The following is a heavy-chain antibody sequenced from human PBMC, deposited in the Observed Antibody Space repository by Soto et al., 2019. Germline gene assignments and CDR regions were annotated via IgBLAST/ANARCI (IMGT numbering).Heavy chain of an antibody. CDR1: GGTFSSYT. CDR3: ARGTQTVVVPDY. CDR2: IIPMFGTT. J-gene: IGHJ4*02. Sequence: ASVKVSCKASGGTFSSYTFTWVRQAPGQGLEWMGGIIPMFGTTNYARRFQGRVTITADESTGTAYMELRSLTSEDTAVYYCARGTQTVVVPDYWGQGTLVTVSS. D-gene: IGHD2-15*01. V-gene: IGHV1-69*13.